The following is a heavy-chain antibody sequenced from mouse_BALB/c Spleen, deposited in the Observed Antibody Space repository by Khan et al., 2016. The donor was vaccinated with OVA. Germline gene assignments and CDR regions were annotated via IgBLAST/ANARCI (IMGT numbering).Heavy chain of an antibody. CDR1: GYSITSGYG. CDR2: ISYSGST. Sequence: EVQLQESGPGLVKPSQSLSLTCTVTGYSITSGYGWNWIRQFPGNKLEWMGYISYSGSTNYNPSLKSRISITRGTSKDQFFLQLNCVTTEDTATYYCARTARIKYWGQGTTLTVSS. J-gene: IGHJ2*01. V-gene: IGHV3-2*02. CDR3: ARTARIKY. D-gene: IGHD1-2*01.